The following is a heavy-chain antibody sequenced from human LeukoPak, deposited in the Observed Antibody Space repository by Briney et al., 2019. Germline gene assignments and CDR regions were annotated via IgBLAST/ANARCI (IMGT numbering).Heavy chain of an antibody. Sequence: GGSLRLSCAASGFTFSSYWMSWVRQAPGKGLEWVANIKQDGSEKYYVDSVKGRFTISRDNAKNSLYLQMNSLRAEDTAVYYCSQVVGYPPLVYWGQGTLVTVSS. CDR3: SQVVGYPPLVY. D-gene: IGHD2-15*01. J-gene: IGHJ4*02. CDR2: IKQDGSEK. CDR1: GFTFSSYW. V-gene: IGHV3-7*03.